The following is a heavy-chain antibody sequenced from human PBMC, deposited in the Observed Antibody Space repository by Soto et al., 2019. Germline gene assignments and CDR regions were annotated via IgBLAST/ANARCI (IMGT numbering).Heavy chain of an antibody. Sequence: SGPTLVNPTQTLTLTCTFSGFSLNTRGAGVGWIRQPPGGALEWLALIYWDDDKKYKSSVESRLTITKDASINQVVLTMTNVEPVNIGKYSCANYPSNNGNWAFDHWGHGIRVTVPQ. CDR1: GFSLNTRGAG. D-gene: IGHD2-8*01. CDR2: IYWDDDK. V-gene: IGHV2-5*02. J-gene: IGHJ4*01. CDR3: ANYPSNNGNWAFDH.